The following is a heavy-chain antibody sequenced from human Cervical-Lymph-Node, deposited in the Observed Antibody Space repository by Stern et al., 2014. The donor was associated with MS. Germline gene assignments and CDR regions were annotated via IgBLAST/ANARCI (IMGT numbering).Heavy chain of an antibody. CDR3: ARDKSGDSSGYYYPFDY. CDR1: GYTFTSYG. D-gene: IGHD3-22*01. V-gene: IGHV1-18*01. J-gene: IGHJ4*02. CDR2: ISAYNGNT. Sequence: MQLVESGAEVKKPGASVKVSCKASGYTFTSYGISWVRQAPGQGLEWMGWISAYNGNTNYAQKLQGRVTMTTDTSTSTAYMELRSLRSDDTAVYYCARDKSGDSSGYYYPFDYWGQGTLVTVSS.